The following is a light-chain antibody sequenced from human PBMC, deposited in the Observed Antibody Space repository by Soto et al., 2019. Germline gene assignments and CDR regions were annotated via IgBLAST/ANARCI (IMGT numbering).Light chain of an antibody. CDR1: QSVNNN. Sequence: EIVMTQSPDTLSVSPGERAILSCRASQSVNNNLAWYQQRPGHAPRLLIYGASTRATGIPARFSGSGSGTDFTLTISSLEPEDFAVYYCQQRSNWPPEITFGQGTRLEIK. J-gene: IGKJ5*01. CDR3: QQRSNWPPEIT. V-gene: IGKV3-15*01. CDR2: GAS.